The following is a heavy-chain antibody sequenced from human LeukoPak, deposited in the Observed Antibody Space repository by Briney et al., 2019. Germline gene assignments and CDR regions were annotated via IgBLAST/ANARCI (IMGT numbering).Heavy chain of an antibody. CDR3: TSPISSHY. J-gene: IGHJ4*02. CDR1: GFTFGNKF. CDR2: ISTDGSSP. Sequence: PGGSLTLSCAASGFTFGNKFMHWVRQAPGKGLVWVSRISTDGSSPSYADSVKGRFTISRDNAKNTLYLQMNSLRAEDTAIYYCTSPISSHYWGQGTLVTVSS. V-gene: IGHV3-74*01.